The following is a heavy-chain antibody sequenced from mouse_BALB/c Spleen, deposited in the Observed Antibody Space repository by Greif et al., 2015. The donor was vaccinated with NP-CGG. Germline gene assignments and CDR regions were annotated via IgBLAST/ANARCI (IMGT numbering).Heavy chain of an antibody. CDR1: GFNIKDTY. Sequence: VQLQQSGAELVKPGASVKLSCTASGFNIKDTYMHWVKQRPEQGLEWIGRIDPANGNTKYDPKFQGKATITADTSSNTAYLQLSSLTSEDTAVYYCASDRHPAWFAYWGQGTLVTVSA. D-gene: IGHD2-14*01. CDR3: ASDRHPAWFAY. V-gene: IGHV14-3*02. CDR2: IDPANGNT. J-gene: IGHJ3*01.